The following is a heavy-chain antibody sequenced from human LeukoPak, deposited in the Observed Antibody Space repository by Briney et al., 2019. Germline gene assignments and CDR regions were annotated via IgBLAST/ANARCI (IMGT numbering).Heavy chain of an antibody. J-gene: IGHJ4*02. CDR2: IWYDGSNK. Sequence: GRSLRLSCAASGFTFSSYGMHWVRQAPGKGLEWVADIWYDGSNKYYADSVKGRFTISRDNSKNTLYLQMNSLRAEDTAVYYCARGTGTLYDYFDYWGQGTLVTVSS. CDR1: GFTFSSYG. D-gene: IGHD1-7*01. V-gene: IGHV3-33*01. CDR3: ARGTGTLYDYFDY.